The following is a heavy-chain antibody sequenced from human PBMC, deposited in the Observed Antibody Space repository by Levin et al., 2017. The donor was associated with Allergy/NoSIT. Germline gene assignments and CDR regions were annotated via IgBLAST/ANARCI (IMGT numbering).Heavy chain of an antibody. CDR1: GYTFRSFG. J-gene: IGHJ3*02. D-gene: IGHD5-12*01. CDR2: MSFDGNYE. V-gene: IGHV3-30*18. Sequence: GESLKISCAAFGYTFRSFGMHWVRQAPGKGLEWVAAMSFDGNYEFYTESVQGRFTVSRDNFKDTLYLQMNSVRAEDTAVYYCVKMMYSGYDPDNDAFDIWGQGTVVTVS. CDR3: VKMMYSGYDPDNDAFDI.